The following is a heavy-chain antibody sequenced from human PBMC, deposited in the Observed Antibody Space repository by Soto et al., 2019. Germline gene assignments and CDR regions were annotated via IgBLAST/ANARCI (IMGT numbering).Heavy chain of an antibody. V-gene: IGHV3-33*01. CDR2: IWYDGSNK. Sequence: QVQLVESGGGVVQPGRSLRLSCAASGFTFSSYGMHWVRQAPGKGLEWVAVIWYDGSNKYYADSVKGRFTISRDNSKNTLYLQMNSLRAEDTAVYYCARDTVAYCGGDCYSAGDYWGQGTLVTDSS. CDR3: ARDTVAYCGGDCYSAGDY. D-gene: IGHD2-21*02. CDR1: GFTFSSYG. J-gene: IGHJ4*02.